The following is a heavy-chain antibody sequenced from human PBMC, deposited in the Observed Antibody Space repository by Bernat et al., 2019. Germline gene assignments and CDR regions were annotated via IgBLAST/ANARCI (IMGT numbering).Heavy chain of an antibody. Sequence: EVQLVESGGGLVKPGGSFRLSCAASGFIFSNAWMSWVRQAPGKGLEWIARIKSKIDGGTIDYAAPVKGRFTVSRDDSKNTLYLQMNSLKTEDSAVYYCTTGDTRWGQGTLVTVSS. CDR1: GFIFSNAW. V-gene: IGHV3-15*01. CDR2: IKSKIDGGTI. CDR3: TTGDTR. J-gene: IGHJ4*02. D-gene: IGHD5-18*01.